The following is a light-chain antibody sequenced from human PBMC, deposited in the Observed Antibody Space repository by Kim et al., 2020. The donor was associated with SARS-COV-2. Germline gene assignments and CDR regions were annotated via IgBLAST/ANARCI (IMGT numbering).Light chain of an antibody. V-gene: IGLV6-57*03. CDR2: EDN. J-gene: IGLJ3*02. Sequence: NFMLTQPHSVSGSPGKTVNISCTRSSGSIASSYVQWYQQRPGSVPTTVIYEDNERPSGVPDRFSGSIDISSNSASLTISGVKTEDEADYYCQSYDINSLWVFGGGTKLTVL. CDR3: QSYDINSLWV. CDR1: SGSIASSY.